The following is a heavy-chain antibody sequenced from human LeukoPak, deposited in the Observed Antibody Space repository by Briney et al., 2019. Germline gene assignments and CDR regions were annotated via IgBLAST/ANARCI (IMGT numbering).Heavy chain of an antibody. CDR2: ISSSGSTI. CDR1: GFTFSSYE. CDR3: ARGPPYYYDSSGYYFGAFDI. Sequence: GGSLRLSCAASGFTFSSYEMNWVRQAPGKGLEWVSYISSSGSTIYYADSVKGRFTLSRDNAKNSLYLQTNSLRAEDTAVYYCARGPPYYYDSSGYYFGAFDIWGQGTMVTVSS. D-gene: IGHD3-22*01. V-gene: IGHV3-48*03. J-gene: IGHJ3*02.